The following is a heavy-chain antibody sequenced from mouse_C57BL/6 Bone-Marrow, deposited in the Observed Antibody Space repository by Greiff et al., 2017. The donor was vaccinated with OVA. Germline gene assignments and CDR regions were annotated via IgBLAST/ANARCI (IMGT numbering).Heavy chain of an antibody. CDR3: ARWGGGFAY. CDR2: IYPSDSET. V-gene: IGHV1-61*01. J-gene: IGHJ3*01. CDR1: GYTFTSYW. Sequence: QVQLQQPGAELVRPGSSVKLSCKASGYTFTSYWMAWVKQRPGQGLEWIGNIYPSDSETHYTQKFKDKATLTVDKSSSTAYMQLSSLTSEDSAVYYCARWGGGFAYWGQGTLVTVSA.